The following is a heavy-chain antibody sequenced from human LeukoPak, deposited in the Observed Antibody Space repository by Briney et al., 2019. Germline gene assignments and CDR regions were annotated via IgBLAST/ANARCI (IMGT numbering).Heavy chain of an antibody. CDR2: IYTSGST. CDR1: GGSISSGSYY. V-gene: IGHV4-61*02. Sequence: SETLSLTCTVSGGSISSGSYYWSWIRQPAGKGLEWIGRIYTSGSTNYNPSLKSRVTISVDTSKNQFSLKLSSVTAADTAVYYCARVYTVPGYCTNGVCPEWFDPWGQGTLVTVSS. J-gene: IGHJ5*02. D-gene: IGHD2-8*01. CDR3: ARVYTVPGYCTNGVCPEWFDP.